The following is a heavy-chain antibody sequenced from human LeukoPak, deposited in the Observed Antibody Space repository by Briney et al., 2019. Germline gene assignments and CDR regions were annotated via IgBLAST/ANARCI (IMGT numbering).Heavy chain of an antibody. CDR3: ARGWRSLDY. Sequence: GASVKVSCKASGYTFTNYYMHWVRQATGQGLEWMGWMNPNSGNTGCAQKFQGRVTMTRNTSISTAYMELSSLRSEDTAVYYCARGWRSLDYWGQGTLVTVSS. CDR1: GYTFTNYY. D-gene: IGHD1-1*01. V-gene: IGHV1-8*02. J-gene: IGHJ4*02. CDR2: MNPNSGNT.